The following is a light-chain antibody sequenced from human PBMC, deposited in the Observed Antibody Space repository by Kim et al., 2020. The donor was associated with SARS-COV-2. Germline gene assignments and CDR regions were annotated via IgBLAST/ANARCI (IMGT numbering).Light chain of an antibody. V-gene: IGKV3-20*01. CDR1: QSVSSNY. CDR2: VAS. CDR3: QQYVSSPPT. J-gene: IGKJ1*01. Sequence: EIVLTQSPGTLSLSPEERATLSCRASQSVSSNYLAWYQQTPGQAPRLLIYVASSRATGIPDRFSGSGSGTDFTLTISRLEPEDFAVYYCQQYVSSPPTFGQGTKVDIK.